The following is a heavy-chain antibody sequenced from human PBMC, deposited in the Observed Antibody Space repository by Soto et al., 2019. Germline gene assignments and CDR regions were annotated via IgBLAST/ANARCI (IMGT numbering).Heavy chain of an antibody. V-gene: IGHV1-2*04. CDR3: ARDREYCGGDCYIYYYYGMDV. CDR1: GYTFTGYY. J-gene: IGHJ6*02. Sequence: ASVKVSCKASGYTFTGYYMHWVRQAPGQGLEWMGWINPNSGGTNYAQKFQGWVTMTRDTSISTAYMELSRLRSDDTAVYYCARDREYCGGDCYIYYYYGMDVWGQGTTVTVSS. D-gene: IGHD2-21*02. CDR2: INPNSGGT.